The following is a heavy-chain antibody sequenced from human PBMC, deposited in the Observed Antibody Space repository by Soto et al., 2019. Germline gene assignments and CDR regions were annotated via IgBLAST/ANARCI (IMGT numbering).Heavy chain of an antibody. CDR1: GDSVSSNSAA. CDR2: TYYRSKWYN. D-gene: IGHD6-19*01. J-gene: IGHJ5*02. Sequence: PSQTLSLTCAISGDSVSSNSAAWNWIRPSPSRGLEWLGRTYYRSKWYNDYAVSVKSRITINPDTSKNQFSLQLNSVTPEDTAVYYCARDVQQWLPGWFDPWGQGTLVTVSS. V-gene: IGHV6-1*01. CDR3: ARDVQQWLPGWFDP.